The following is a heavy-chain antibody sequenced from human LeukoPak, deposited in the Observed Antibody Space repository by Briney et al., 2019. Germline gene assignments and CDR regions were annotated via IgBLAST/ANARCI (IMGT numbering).Heavy chain of an antibody. D-gene: IGHD3-10*01. CDR1: GGSISSGGYY. CDR2: NYYSGST. CDR3: VRSPLMVRGVIIGYYFDY. Sequence: SETLTLTCTVSGGSISSGGYYWSWIRQHPGKGLEWIEYNYYSGSTYYNPSLKSRVTISVDTSKNQFSLKLSSVTAADTAVYYCVRSPLMVRGVIIGYYFDYWGQGTLVTVSS. J-gene: IGHJ4*02. V-gene: IGHV4-31*03.